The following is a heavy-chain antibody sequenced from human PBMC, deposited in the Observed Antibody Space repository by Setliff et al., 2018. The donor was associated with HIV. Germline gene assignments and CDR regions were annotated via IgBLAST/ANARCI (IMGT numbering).Heavy chain of an antibody. V-gene: IGHV4-61*08. CDR2: IYYSGST. CDR3: ARGLTTYYYDSSGYFFDY. D-gene: IGHD3-22*01. CDR1: GGSISSGDYY. J-gene: IGHJ4*02. Sequence: SETLSLTCTVSGGSISSGDYYWSWIRQPPGKGLEWIGYIYYSGSTNYNPSLRSRVTISVDTSKNQFSLKPSSVTAADTAVYYCARGLTTYYYDSSGYFFDYWGQGTLVTVSS.